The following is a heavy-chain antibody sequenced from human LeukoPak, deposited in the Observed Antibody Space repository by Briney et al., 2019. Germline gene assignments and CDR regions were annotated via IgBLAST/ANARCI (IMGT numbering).Heavy chain of an antibody. D-gene: IGHD6-19*01. CDR1: GFTFDDYA. Sequence: SLRLSCAASGFTFDDYAMHRVRQAPGKGLEWVSGISWDGGSIGYADSVQGRFTVSRDNAKNSLYLQVNSLRPEDTAFYYCAKARSGSGWFSDFEYWGQGTLATVSS. CDR3: AKARSGSGWFSDFEY. V-gene: IGHV3-9*01. CDR2: ISWDGGSI. J-gene: IGHJ4*02.